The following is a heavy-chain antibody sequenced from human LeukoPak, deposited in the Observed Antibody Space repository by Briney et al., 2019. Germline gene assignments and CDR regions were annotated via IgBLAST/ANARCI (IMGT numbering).Heavy chain of an antibody. CDR3: ARHSRSAYTGYENAFDI. J-gene: IGHJ3*02. D-gene: IGHD5-12*01. Sequence: PSETLSLTCTVSGDSISSSSYCWAWIRQPPGKGLEWIGNIYNSANTHYNPSLKTRITIYVDTSTNQFSLNLNSVTAADTGIYYCARHSRSAYTGYENAFDIWGQGTMVTVSS. CDR2: IYNSANT. V-gene: IGHV4-39*01. CDR1: GDSISSSSYC.